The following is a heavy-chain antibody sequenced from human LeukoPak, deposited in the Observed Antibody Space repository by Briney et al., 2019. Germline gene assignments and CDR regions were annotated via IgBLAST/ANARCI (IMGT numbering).Heavy chain of an antibody. CDR1: GGSISSGSYF. CDR3: ARRGTSWYYFDY. Sequence: SETLSLTCTVSGGSISSGSYFWSWIRQSAGRGLEWIGRIDSSGNTNYNPSLKSRVTMSLDTSKNQFSLKLSSVTAADTAVYYCARRGTSWYYFDYWGQGTLVTVSS. V-gene: IGHV4-61*02. CDR2: IDSSGNT. D-gene: IGHD6-13*01. J-gene: IGHJ4*02.